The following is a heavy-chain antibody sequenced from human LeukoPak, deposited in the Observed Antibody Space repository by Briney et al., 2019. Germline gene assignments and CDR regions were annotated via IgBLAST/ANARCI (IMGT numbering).Heavy chain of an antibody. CDR1: RCTFTRYY. J-gene: IGHJ4*02. CDR2: IDPNSGGT. Sequence: SVKVSCKASRCTFTRYYMHWVRQAPGQGLEWMGWIDPNSGGTNYAQKFQGRVTMTRDTSISTAYTELSSLRSDDTAVYYCAREAAGPFDYWGQGTLVSVS. D-gene: IGHD6-13*01. CDR3: AREAAGPFDY. V-gene: IGHV1-2*02.